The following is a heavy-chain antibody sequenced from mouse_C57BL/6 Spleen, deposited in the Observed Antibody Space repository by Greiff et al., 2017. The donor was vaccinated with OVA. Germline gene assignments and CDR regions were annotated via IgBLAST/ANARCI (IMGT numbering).Heavy chain of an antibody. CDR3: ARSYYDSSYWFDY. V-gene: IGHV1-9*01. CDR2: IFPGSGST. J-gene: IGHJ3*01. D-gene: IGHD1-1*01. Sequence: QVQLQQSGAELMKPGASVKLSCKATGYTFTGSWIEWVKQRPGHGLEWIGEIFPGSGSTNYNEKFKGKATLTADTSSNTTYLQLSSLTTEDSAIYYCARSYYDSSYWFDYWGQGTLVTVSA. CDR1: GYTFTGSW.